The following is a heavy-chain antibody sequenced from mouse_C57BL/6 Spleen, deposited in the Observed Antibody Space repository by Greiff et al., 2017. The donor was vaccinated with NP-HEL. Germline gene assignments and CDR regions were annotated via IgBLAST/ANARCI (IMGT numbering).Heavy chain of an antibody. V-gene: IGHV1-64*01. CDR3: ARGESYYYGSSGYFDY. CDR2: IHPNSGST. J-gene: IGHJ2*01. CDR1: GYTFTSYW. D-gene: IGHD1-1*01. Sequence: QVQLQQPGAELVKPGASVKLSCKASGYTFTSYWMHWVKQRPGQGLEWIGMIHPNSGSTNYNEKFKRKATLTVDKSSSTAYMQLSSLTSEDSAVYYCARGESYYYGSSGYFDYWGQGTTLTVSS.